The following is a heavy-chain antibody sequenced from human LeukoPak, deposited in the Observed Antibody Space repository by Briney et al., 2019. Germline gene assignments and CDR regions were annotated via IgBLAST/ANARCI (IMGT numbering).Heavy chain of an antibody. CDR1: GFSFTNYA. V-gene: IGHV3-23*01. J-gene: IGHJ4*02. D-gene: IGHD3-3*01. Sequence: GGSLRLSCAASGFSFTNYAMNWVRQAPGKGLEWVSFISASGTTTHYSDSVKGRFTISRDNSKNTLFLQINSLRAEDTAAYYCAKGTQFDFWSGYTLEYFDVWGKGTLVTVSS. CDR2: ISASGTTT. CDR3: AKGTQFDFWSGYTLEYFDV.